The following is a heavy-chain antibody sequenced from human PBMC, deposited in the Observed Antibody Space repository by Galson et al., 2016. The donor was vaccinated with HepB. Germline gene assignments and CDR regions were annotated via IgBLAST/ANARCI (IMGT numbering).Heavy chain of an antibody. J-gene: IGHJ6*02. D-gene: IGHD1-26*01. V-gene: IGHV1-69*06. CDR2: IIPRFGSA. CDR3: ARGQFGEYSGSFRYVDV. CDR1: GGSFSSFA. Sequence: SVKVSCKASGGSFSSFAFSWVRQAPGQGLEWLGGIIPRFGSATYAQKFQGRVTIAADKSTTTTYMDLNSLTSEDTAVYYCARGQFGEYSGSFRYVDVWGQGTTVTVSS.